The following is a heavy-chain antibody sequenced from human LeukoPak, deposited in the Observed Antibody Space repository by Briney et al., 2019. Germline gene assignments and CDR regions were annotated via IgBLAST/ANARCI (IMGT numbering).Heavy chain of an antibody. D-gene: IGHD3-3*01. CDR3: ARDYDFWSGYYSPTRGYFGY. CDR1: GFTFSGSG. V-gene: IGHV3-30*02. CDR2: IRYDGSNK. Sequence: GGSLRLSCAATGFTFSGSGMHWVRQAPGKGLEWVTFIRYDGSNKYYTDSVKGRFTISRDNSKNTLYLQMDSLRAEDTAVYYCARDYDFWSGYYSPTRGYFGYWGQGTLVTVSS. J-gene: IGHJ4*02.